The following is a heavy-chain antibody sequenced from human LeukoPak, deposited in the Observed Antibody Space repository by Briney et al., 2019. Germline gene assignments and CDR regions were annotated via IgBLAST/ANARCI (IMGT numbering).Heavy chain of an antibody. CDR1: GFTFSSYA. J-gene: IGHJ4*02. Sequence: GGSLRLSCAASGFTFSSYAMSWVRQAPGKGLEWVSAISGSGGSTYYADSVKGRFTISRDNPKNTLYLQMNSLRAEDTAVYYCAKGYVWFGELLILGFDYWGQGTLVTVSS. D-gene: IGHD3-10*01. V-gene: IGHV3-23*01. CDR3: AKGYVWFGELLILGFDY. CDR2: ISGSGGST.